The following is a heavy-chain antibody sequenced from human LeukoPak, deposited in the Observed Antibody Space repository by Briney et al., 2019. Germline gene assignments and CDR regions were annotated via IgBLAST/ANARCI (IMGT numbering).Heavy chain of an antibody. V-gene: IGHV3-30*18. Sequence: PGGSLRLSCAASGFTFSSYGMHWVRQAPGKGLEWVALISYDGSNKYYADSVKGRFTISRDNSKNTLYLQMNSLRAEDTAVYYCAKEKSYYYYYYGMDVWGQGTTVTVSS. CDR3: AKEKSYYYYYYGMDV. CDR1: GFTFSSYG. CDR2: ISYDGSNK. J-gene: IGHJ6*02.